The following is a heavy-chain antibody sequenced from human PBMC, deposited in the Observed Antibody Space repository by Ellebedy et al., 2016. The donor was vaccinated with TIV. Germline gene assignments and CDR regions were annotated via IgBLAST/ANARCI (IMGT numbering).Heavy chain of an antibody. CDR2: IYSGGST. CDR1: GFTVSNNY. D-gene: IGHD2/OR15-2a*01. J-gene: IGHJ4*02. Sequence: PGGSLRLSCAASGFTVSNNYISWVRQAPGKGLEWVSVIYSGGSTYYADSVKGRFTIARDNSKKTVYLQMNSLRAEDTAVDYCARGVLSGYWGQGTLVTVSS. V-gene: IGHV3-53*01. CDR3: ARGVLSGY.